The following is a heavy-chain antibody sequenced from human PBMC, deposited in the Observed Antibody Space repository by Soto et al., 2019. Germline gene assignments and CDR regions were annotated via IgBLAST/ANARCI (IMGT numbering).Heavy chain of an antibody. D-gene: IGHD3-9*01. CDR2: IYPGDSDT. CDR1: GGRFVGLG. J-gene: IGHJ5*02. Sequence: PGQSLRIWCNVAGGRFVGLGSGRISQMPGKGLEWMGIIYPGDSDTRYSPSFQGQVTISADKSISTAYLQWISLKASDTAMYYCARSSYYDILTGPNWFDPWGQGTLVTVSS. CDR3: ARSSYYDILTGPNWFDP. V-gene: IGHV5-51*01.